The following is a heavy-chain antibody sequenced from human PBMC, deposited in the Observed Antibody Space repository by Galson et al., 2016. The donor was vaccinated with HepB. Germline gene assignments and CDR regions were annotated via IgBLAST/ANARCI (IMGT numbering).Heavy chain of an antibody. Sequence: SVKVSCKASGYTFTSYAMHWVRQAPGQRLEWMGWINDGHGNTKYSQTFQGRVTITRDTSASAAYLELSSLRSEDTSVYYCARYLLRVRGLGYWGQGTLVTVSS. CDR1: GYTFTSYA. J-gene: IGHJ4*02. D-gene: IGHD3-10*01. V-gene: IGHV1-3*01. CDR3: ARYLLRVRGLGY. CDR2: INDGHGNT.